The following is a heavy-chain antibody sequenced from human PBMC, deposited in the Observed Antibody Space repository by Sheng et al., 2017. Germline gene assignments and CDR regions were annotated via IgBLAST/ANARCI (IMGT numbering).Heavy chain of an antibody. Sequence: QVQLVESGGGVVQPGRSLRLSCAASGFTFSSYGMHWVRQAPGKGLEWVAVIWYDGSNKYYADSVKGRFTISRDNSKNTLYLQMNSLRAEDTAVYYCARDMLVVAATDQDGMDVWDQGP. CDR3: ARDMLVVAATDQDGMDV. D-gene: IGHD2-15*01. CDR1: GFTFSSYG. J-gene: IGHJ6*02. V-gene: IGHV3-33*01. CDR2: IWYDGSNK.